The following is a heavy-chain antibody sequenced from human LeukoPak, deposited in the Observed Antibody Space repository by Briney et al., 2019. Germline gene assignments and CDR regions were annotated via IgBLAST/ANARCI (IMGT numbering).Heavy chain of an antibody. CDR3: AGGPRLYSSSWYVPDF. J-gene: IGHJ4*02. Sequence: ASVKVSCKASGYTFTTYSITWVRQAPGQGLEWMGWISAYNGNAKYAQRVQGRVTVATDPSTSTGYMELRSLRSDDTAVYFCAGGPRLYSSSWYVPDFWGQGTLVTVSS. CDR2: ISAYNGNA. D-gene: IGHD6-13*01. CDR1: GYTFTTYS. V-gene: IGHV1-18*01.